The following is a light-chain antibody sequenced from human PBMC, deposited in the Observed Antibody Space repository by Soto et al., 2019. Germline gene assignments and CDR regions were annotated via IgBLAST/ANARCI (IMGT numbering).Light chain of an antibody. Sequence: EIVLTQSPGTLSLSPGERATLSCRASQSVSSGYLAWYQQKLGQAPRLLIYGSSSRATGTPDRFSGSGSGTDFTLTVSRLEPEDFEVYYCQQYGTSPQTFGQGTKVDIK. J-gene: IGKJ1*01. CDR2: GSS. CDR1: QSVSSGY. V-gene: IGKV3-20*01. CDR3: QQYGTSPQT.